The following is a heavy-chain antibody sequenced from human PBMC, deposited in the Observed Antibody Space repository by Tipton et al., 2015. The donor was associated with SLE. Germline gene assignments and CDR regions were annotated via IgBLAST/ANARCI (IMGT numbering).Heavy chain of an antibody. CDR3: ARDRSPWHIAPTDAFDI. J-gene: IGHJ3*02. V-gene: IGHV3-7*01. CDR1: GFTFSSYW. D-gene: IGHD6-13*01. CDR2: IKHDGSEK. Sequence: YLRLSCAASGFTFSSYWMSWVRQAPGKGLEWVANIKHDGSEKYYVDSVKGRFTISRDNAKNSLYLQMNSLRAEDTAVYYCARDRSPWHIAPTDAFDIWGQGTMVTVSS.